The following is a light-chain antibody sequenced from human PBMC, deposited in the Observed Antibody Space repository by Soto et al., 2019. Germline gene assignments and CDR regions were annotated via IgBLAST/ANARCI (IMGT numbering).Light chain of an antibody. Sequence: QSALTQPASVSGSPGQSITISCTGTSSDVGGYKYVSWYQQHPGKAPKLMIYEVTNRPSGVSNRFSGSKSGNTASLTVSGLQAEDDADYYCSSFSSSSTLYVFGTGTKLTVL. CDR3: SSFSSSSTLYV. CDR1: SSDVGGYKY. J-gene: IGLJ1*01. CDR2: EVT. V-gene: IGLV2-14*01.